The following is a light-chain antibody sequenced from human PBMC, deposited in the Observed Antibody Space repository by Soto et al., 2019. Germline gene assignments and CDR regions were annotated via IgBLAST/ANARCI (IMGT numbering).Light chain of an antibody. CDR3: NAFTTTSTYV. Sequence: QSVLTQPPSVSGSPGQSVTISCTATTTDIDNYDSVSWYQQAPGKAPKLMIYEVSKRPSGVPDRFSGSKSGNTASLTISGLQAEDEADYYCNAFTTTSTYVFGTGTKVTVL. J-gene: IGLJ1*01. CDR2: EVS. V-gene: IGLV2-18*02. CDR1: TTDIDNYDS.